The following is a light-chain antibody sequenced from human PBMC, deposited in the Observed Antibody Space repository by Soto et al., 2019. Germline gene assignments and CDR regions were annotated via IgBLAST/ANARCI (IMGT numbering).Light chain of an antibody. CDR3: SSYTSSFRRV. J-gene: IGLJ1*01. Sequence: QSVLTQPASVSGSPGQSITISCRGISSDVGGDNHVSRYQQYPGKAPKLMIYEVSDRPSGVSNRFSGSKSGNTASLTISGLQAEEEADYYCSSYTSSFRRVFGTGTKVTV. CDR2: EVS. CDR1: SSDVGGDNH. V-gene: IGLV2-14*01.